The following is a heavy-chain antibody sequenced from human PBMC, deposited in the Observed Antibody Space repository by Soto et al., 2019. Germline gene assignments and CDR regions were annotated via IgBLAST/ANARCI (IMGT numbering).Heavy chain of an antibody. J-gene: IGHJ3*01. Sequence: PSETPVLPFTGSGGSILSSSYYWGWIGQHPGKGLESIGSTYSSASPNYNPTLTGRVSMTVDTSKLRSSLTLSSVTASDTAVHYYATPVSSGYHAFEVWGQGTMVTVSS. CDR3: ATPVSSGYHAFEV. CDR2: TYSSASP. D-gene: IGHD3-22*01. V-gene: IGHV4-39*05. CDR1: GGSILSSSYY.